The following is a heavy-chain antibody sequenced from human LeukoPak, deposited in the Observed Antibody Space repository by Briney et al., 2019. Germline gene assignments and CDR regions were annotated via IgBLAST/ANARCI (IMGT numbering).Heavy chain of an antibody. J-gene: IGHJ4*02. CDR1: GGSISSYY. Sequence: SETLSLTCTVSGGSISSYYWSWIRQHPGKGLEWIGYIYYSGSTYYNPSLKSRVTISVDTSKNQFSLKLSSVTAADTAVYYCASLPITAYYFDYWGQGTLVTVSS. CDR2: IYYSGST. V-gene: IGHV4-59*06. D-gene: IGHD3-10*01. CDR3: ASLPITAYYFDY.